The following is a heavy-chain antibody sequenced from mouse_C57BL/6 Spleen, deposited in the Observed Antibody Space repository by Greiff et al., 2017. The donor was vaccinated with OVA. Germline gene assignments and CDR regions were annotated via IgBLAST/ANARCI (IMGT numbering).Heavy chain of an antibody. J-gene: IGHJ4*01. CDR3: ARSYGDGYARGY. Sequence: VQLQQPGAELVKPGASVKLSCKASGYTFTSYWMNWVKQRPGQGLEWIGMIHTNSGSTNYNEKLKSKATLTVDKSSSTAYMQLSSLTSEDSAVYYCARSYGDGYARGYWGQGTSVTVSS. CDR1: GYTFTSYW. CDR2: IHTNSGST. D-gene: IGHD2-13*01. V-gene: IGHV1-64*01.